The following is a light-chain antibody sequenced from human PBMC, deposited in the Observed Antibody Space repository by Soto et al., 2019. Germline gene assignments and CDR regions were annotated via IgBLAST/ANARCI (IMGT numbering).Light chain of an antibody. CDR1: QSLVNSDGNTY. V-gene: IGKV2-30*01. CDR3: MQCSHWPRT. CDR2: KVS. J-gene: IGKJ1*01. Sequence: EVVMTQSPLSLPVTLGQPASISCRSSQSLVNSDGNTYLNWFHQRPGQSPRRLIYKVSNRDSGVPDRFISSGSGTDFTLRISRVEAEDVGVYYCMQCSHWPRTFGQGTRVEIK.